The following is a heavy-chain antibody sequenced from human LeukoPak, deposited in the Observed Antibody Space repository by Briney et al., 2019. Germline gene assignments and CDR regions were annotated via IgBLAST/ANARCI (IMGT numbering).Heavy chain of an antibody. CDR3: ITPLPYSAQ. D-gene: IGHD2-21*01. J-gene: IGHJ4*02. CDR1: GFSFTGVW. V-gene: IGHV3-15*07. Sequence: PGGSLRLSCVASGFSFTGVWMNWVRQAPGKGLEWVGRIKSKTEGEATDYAAPVKDRFSISRDDSKSMMYLQMNSLKTEDTAVYYCITPLPYSAQGGQGTLVTVSS. CDR2: IKSKTEGEAT.